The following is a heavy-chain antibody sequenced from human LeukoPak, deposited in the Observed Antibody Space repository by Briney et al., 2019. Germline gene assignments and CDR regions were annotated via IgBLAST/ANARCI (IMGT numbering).Heavy chain of an antibody. CDR1: GFTFSSYT. CDR3: ARVYFGSGSYSGPSDF. Sequence: GGSLRLSCAASGFTFSSYTMNWVRQAPGKGLEWVSSISSSSSYKYYPDSVKGRFTISRDNAESSLDLQMNSLRLEDTAVYFCARVYFGSGSYSGPSDFWGQGTLVTVSS. J-gene: IGHJ4*02. D-gene: IGHD3-10*01. CDR2: ISSSSSYK. V-gene: IGHV3-21*06.